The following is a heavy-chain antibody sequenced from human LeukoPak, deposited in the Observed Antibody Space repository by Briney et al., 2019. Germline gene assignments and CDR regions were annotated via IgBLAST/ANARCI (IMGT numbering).Heavy chain of an antibody. CDR1: GFTFNTYS. V-gene: IGHV3-48*01. D-gene: IGHD3-10*01. Sequence: GGSLRLSCAASGFTFNTYSMNWVRQAPGKGLEWVSYISSSGSTIYYADSVKGRFTISRDNSKDILYLQMNSLRAEDTAIYYCAKEVESSGSYPFDFWGQGTLVTVSS. CDR3: AKEVESSGSYPFDF. CDR2: ISSSGSTI. J-gene: IGHJ4*02.